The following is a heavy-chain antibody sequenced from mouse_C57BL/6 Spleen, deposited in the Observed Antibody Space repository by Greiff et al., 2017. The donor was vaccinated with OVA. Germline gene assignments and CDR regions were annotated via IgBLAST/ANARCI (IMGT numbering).Heavy chain of an antibody. J-gene: IGHJ1*03. CDR3: ARSGGYGGANFDV. CDR1: GYTFTSYW. D-gene: IGHD2-2*01. CDR2: IHPNSGST. V-gene: IGHV1-64*01. Sequence: QVQLQQPGAELVKPGASVKLSCKASGYTFTSYWMHWVKQRPGQGLEWIGMIHPNSGSTNYNEKFKSKATLTVDKSSSTAYMQLSSLTSEDSAVYYCARSGGYGGANFDVWGTGTTVTVSS.